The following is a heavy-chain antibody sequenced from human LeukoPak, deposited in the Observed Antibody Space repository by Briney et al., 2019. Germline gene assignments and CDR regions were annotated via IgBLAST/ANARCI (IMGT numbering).Heavy chain of an antibody. D-gene: IGHD3-10*01. J-gene: IGHJ4*02. CDR1: GFTFSNYN. CDR2: ISRSGNII. CDR3: ARDVYYGSGSPRLDY. V-gene: IGHV3-48*01. Sequence: QPGGSLRLSCAASGFTFSNYNMNWVRQVPGKGLESVSYISRSGNIIYYADSVKGRFTISRDNAKNSLYLQMNSLRAEDTAVYYWARDVYYGSGSPRLDYWGQGTLVTVSS.